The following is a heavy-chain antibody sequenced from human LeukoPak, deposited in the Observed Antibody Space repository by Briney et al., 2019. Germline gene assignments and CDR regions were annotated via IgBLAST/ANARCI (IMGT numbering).Heavy chain of an antibody. CDR3: ARGYCSSTSCPDFDL. CDR1: DYSITTGYF. D-gene: IGHD2-2*01. Sequence: SETLSLTCSVSDYSITTGYFWVWIRQPPGKGPEWIGNIHYSGTTYYNPSLNSRVAISVDTSKNHFSLNLSSVTAADTAIYYCARGYCSSTSCPDFDLWGCGTLVTVSS. CDR2: IHYSGTT. J-gene: IGHJ2*01. V-gene: IGHV4-38-2*02.